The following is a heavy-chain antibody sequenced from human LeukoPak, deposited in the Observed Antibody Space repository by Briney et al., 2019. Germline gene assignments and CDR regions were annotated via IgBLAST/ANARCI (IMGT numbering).Heavy chain of an antibody. CDR2: IKKDGSEK. CDR3: TRPLGYCSSTSCPSTYYYYGMDV. V-gene: IGHV3-7*03. Sequence: GGSLRLSCAASGFTFSTYWMSWVRQAPGKGLEWVANIKKDGSEKYYMDSVKGRFTISRDNAENSLYLQMNSLRAEDTAVYYCTRPLGYCSSTSCPSTYYYYGMDVWGQGTTVTVSS. D-gene: IGHD2-2*01. CDR1: GFTFSTYW. J-gene: IGHJ6*02.